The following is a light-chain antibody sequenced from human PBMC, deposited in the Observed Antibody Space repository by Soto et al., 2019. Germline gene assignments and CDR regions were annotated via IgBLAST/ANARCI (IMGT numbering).Light chain of an antibody. V-gene: IGLV1-44*01. CDR2: GNN. CDR3: AAWDDSLNGVV. J-gene: IGLJ2*01. CDR1: NSNIGINT. Sequence: QSVLTQPPSASGTPGQRVIISCSGSNSNIGINTVNWYQQLPGTAPKLLNYGNNQRPSGVPDRFSGSKSGTSASLAISGLQSEDEADYYCAAWDDSLNGVVFSGGTKLTVL.